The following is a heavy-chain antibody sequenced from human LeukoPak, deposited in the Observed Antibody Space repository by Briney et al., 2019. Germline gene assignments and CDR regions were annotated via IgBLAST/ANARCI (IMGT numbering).Heavy chain of an antibody. J-gene: IGHJ4*02. CDR2: ISSSGSTI. D-gene: IGHD5-18*01. Sequence: GGALRLSCAASGFTFSSYEMNWVGQARGKGLEGVSYISSSGSTIYYAESVTRRFTISRANPNTSLYLQMNSLSAEDTAVYYCARVLMDTPMVSFDYWGQGTLVTVSS. CDR1: GFTFSSYE. V-gene: IGHV3-48*03. CDR3: ARVLMDTPMVSFDY.